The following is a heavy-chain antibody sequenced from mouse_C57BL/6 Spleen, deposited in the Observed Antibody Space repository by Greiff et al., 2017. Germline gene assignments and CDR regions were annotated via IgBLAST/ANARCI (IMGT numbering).Heavy chain of an antibody. CDR3: ARGDGYYDAWFAY. D-gene: IGHD2-3*01. CDR1: GYAFSSSW. CDR2: IYPGDGDT. Sequence: VQLQQSGPELVKPGASVKISCEASGYAFSSSWMNWVKQRPGKGLEWIGRIYPGDGDTNYNGKFKGKATLTADESSSTAYMQLSSLSSEDSAVYFCARGDGYYDAWFAYWGQGTLVTVSA. V-gene: IGHV1-82*01. J-gene: IGHJ3*01.